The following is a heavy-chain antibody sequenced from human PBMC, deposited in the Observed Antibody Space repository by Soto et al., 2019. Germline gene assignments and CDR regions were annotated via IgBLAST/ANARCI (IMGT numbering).Heavy chain of an antibody. J-gene: IGHJ3*02. Sequence: SETLSLTCTVSGGSINNHYWSWIRQPPGKGLEWIGYIYYTGSTNYNPSLKSRVTMSVDTSKNQFSLKLSSVTAADTAVYYCARARGSRTKHALDIWGQGTMVTVSS. V-gene: IGHV4-59*11. D-gene: IGHD2-15*01. CDR2: IYYTGST. CDR3: ARARGSRTKHALDI. CDR1: GGSINNHY.